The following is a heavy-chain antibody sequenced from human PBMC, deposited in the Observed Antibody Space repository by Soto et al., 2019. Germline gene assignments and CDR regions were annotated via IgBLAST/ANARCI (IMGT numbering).Heavy chain of an antibody. CDR2: INAGNGNT. J-gene: IGHJ3*02. Sequence: QVQLVQSGAEGKKPGASVKVSCKTSGYTFTTYPMHWVRQAPGQRLEWMGWINAGNGNTKYSQKFQGRVTITRDTSASTAYMELSSLRSEDTAVYYCASGLTMVRGIILDAFEMWGQGTMVTVSS. V-gene: IGHV1-3*01. D-gene: IGHD3-10*01. CDR1: GYTFTTYP. CDR3: ASGLTMVRGIILDAFEM.